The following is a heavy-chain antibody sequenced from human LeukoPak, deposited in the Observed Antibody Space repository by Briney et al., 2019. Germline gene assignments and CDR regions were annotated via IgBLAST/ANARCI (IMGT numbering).Heavy chain of an antibody. J-gene: IGHJ4*02. D-gene: IGHD1-26*01. Sequence: QPGGSLRLSCAASGFTFSSYWMSWVRQAPGKGLEWVANIKQDGSEKYYVDSVKGRFTISRDNAKNSLYLQMNSLRADDTAVYYCVKDSPPRYSGSPPAYWGQGTLVTVSS. V-gene: IGHV3-7*03. CDR2: IKQDGSEK. CDR3: VKDSPPRYSGSPPAY. CDR1: GFTFSSYW.